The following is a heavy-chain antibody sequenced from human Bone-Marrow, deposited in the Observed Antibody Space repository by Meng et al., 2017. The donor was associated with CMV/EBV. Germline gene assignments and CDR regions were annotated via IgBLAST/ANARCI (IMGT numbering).Heavy chain of an antibody. CDR3: ARECGDYGFWSGYYTGGYYYGMDV. CDR1: GFTFSSYS. CDR2: ISSSSSYI. Sequence: GASLKTSCAASGFTFSSYSMNGVRQAPGKVLEWVSSISSSSSYIYYADSVKGRFTISRDNAKNSLYLQMNSLRGEDTAAYYCARECGDYGFWSGYYTGGYYYGMDVWGQGTTVTVSS. V-gene: IGHV3-21*01. J-gene: IGHJ6*02. D-gene: IGHD3-3*01.